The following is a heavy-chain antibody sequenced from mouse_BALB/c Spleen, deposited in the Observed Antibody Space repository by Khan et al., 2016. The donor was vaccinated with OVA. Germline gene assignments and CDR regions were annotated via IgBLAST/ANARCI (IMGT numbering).Heavy chain of an antibody. CDR2: ITYSGNT. D-gene: IGHD2-4*01. Sequence: EVQLQESGPGLVKPSQSLSLTCTVTGYSITSEYAWNLIRQFPGNKLEWMGYITYSGNTRFNPSLKSRTSITPDTSKNQFFLQLNSVTTEDTATYYCARKDYYDYDPFPYWGQGTLVTVSA. V-gene: IGHV3-2*02. CDR1: GYSITSEYA. J-gene: IGHJ3*01. CDR3: ARKDYYDYDPFPY.